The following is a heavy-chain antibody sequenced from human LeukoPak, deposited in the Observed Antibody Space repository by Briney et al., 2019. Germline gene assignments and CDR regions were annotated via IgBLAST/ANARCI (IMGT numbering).Heavy chain of an antibody. CDR3: ARGRTVTTIFLSFDYGMDV. CDR1: GFTFSSYG. D-gene: IGHD4-17*01. CDR2: IWNDGSNK. Sequence: GRSLRLSCAASGFTFSSYGMHWVRQAPGKGLEWVAVIWNDGSNKYYADSVKGRFTISRDNSKNTLYLQMNSLRAEDTAVYYCARGRTVTTIFLSFDYGMDVWGQGTTVTVSS. J-gene: IGHJ6*02. V-gene: IGHV3-33*01.